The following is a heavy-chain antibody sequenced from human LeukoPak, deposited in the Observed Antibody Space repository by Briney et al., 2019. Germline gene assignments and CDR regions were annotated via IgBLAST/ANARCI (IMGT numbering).Heavy chain of an antibody. Sequence: PGGSLRLSCAASGFTFSTHAMSWVRQAPGKGLEWVSSISGSGSSTYYPDSVRGRFTISRDNSKNTLYLQMNSLRAEDTAVYYCAKDQGGYDSSGSHSTFDYWGQGTLVPVSS. D-gene: IGHD3-22*01. CDR3: AKDQGGYDSSGSHSTFDY. CDR2: ISGSGSST. J-gene: IGHJ4*02. CDR1: GFTFSTHA. V-gene: IGHV3-23*01.